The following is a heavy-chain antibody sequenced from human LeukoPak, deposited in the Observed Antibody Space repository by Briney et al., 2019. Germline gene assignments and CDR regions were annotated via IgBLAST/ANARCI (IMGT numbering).Heavy chain of an antibody. V-gene: IGHV4-4*09. CDR2: IYTSGST. CDR3: ARRGSSSCFDY. J-gene: IGHJ4*02. CDR1: GGSISSYY. D-gene: IGHD6-13*01. Sequence: SETLSLTCTVSGGSISSYYWSWIRQPPGKGLEWIGYIYTSGSTNYNPSLKSRVTISVDTSKNQFSLKLSSVTAADTAVYYCARRGSSSCFDYWGQGTLVTVSS.